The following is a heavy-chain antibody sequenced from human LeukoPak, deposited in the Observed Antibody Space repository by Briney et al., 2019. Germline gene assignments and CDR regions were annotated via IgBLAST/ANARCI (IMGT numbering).Heavy chain of an antibody. Sequence: SETLSLTCTVSGGSISSYYWSWIRQPPGKGLEWIGYIYYGGSTYYNPSLKSRVTISVDTSKNQFSLKLSSVTAADTAVYYCARRRRDGYNALDYWGQGTLVTVSS. CDR2: IYYGGST. CDR1: GGSISSYY. J-gene: IGHJ4*02. CDR3: ARRRRDGYNALDY. D-gene: IGHD5-24*01. V-gene: IGHV4-59*06.